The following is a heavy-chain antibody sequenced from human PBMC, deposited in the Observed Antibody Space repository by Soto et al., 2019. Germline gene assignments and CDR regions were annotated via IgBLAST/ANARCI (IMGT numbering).Heavy chain of an antibody. Sequence: GGSLRLSCAASGFTFSSYSMNWVRQAPGKGLEWVSSISSSSSYIYYADSVKGRFTISRDNAKNSLYLQMNSLRAEDTAVYYCASHPGYDSDAFDIWGQGTMVTVSS. CDR2: ISSSSSYI. J-gene: IGHJ3*02. CDR3: ASHPGYDSDAFDI. CDR1: GFTFSSYS. D-gene: IGHD5-12*01. V-gene: IGHV3-21*04.